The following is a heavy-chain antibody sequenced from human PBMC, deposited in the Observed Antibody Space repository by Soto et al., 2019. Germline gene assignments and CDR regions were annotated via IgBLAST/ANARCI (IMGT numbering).Heavy chain of an antibody. CDR3: ARVPNYYGSGSYYFDY. Sequence: SVKGSWKTCGGAVSSYATSWVRQAPGQGLEWMGGMIPIFGTSNYAQKFHGRVTITADESTSTAYMELSSLRSEDTAVYYCARVPNYYGSGSYYFDYWGQGTLVTVSS. CDR2: MIPIFGTS. J-gene: IGHJ4*02. CDR1: GGAVSSYA. V-gene: IGHV1-69*13. D-gene: IGHD3-10*01.